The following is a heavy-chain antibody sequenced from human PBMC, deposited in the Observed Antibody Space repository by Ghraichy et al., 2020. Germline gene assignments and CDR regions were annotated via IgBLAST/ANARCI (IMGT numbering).Heavy chain of an antibody. J-gene: IGHJ6*02. CDR1: GFTLAESS. CDR2: FDPEDTKT. Sequence: ASVKVSCKVSGFTLAESSMHWVRQAPGKGLEWMGGFDPEDTKTIYAQNFQGRVTMTEDTSTDTAYMELSSLRSEDTAVYYCAIPLQGDYYGMDVWGQGTTVTVSS. CDR3: AIPLQGDYYGMDV. V-gene: IGHV1-24*01.